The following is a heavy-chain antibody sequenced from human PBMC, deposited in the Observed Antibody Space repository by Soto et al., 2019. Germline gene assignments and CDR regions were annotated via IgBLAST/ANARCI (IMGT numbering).Heavy chain of an antibody. D-gene: IGHD4-17*01. CDR2: ISSSSSYI. V-gene: IGHV3-21*01. CDR3: ARDLHGDYVSSWYFQH. CDR1: GFTFSSYS. Sequence: GGSLRLSCAASGFTFSSYSMNWVRQAPGKGLEWVSSISSSSSYIYYADSVKGRFTISRDNAKNSLYLQMNSLRAEDTAVYYCARDLHGDYVSSWYFQHWGQGTLVTVSS. J-gene: IGHJ1*01.